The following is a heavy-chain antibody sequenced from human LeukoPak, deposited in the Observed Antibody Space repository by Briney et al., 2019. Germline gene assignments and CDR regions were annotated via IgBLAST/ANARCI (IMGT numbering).Heavy chain of an antibody. V-gene: IGHV1-18*01. CDR2: ISAYNGNT. CDR3: ARDLKSVYYYGSGTIPFDY. CDR1: GYTFTSYG. Sequence: ASVKVSCKASGYTFTSYGISWVRQAPGQGLEWMGWISAYNGNTNYAQKLQGRVTMTTDTSTSTAYMELRSLRSDDTAVYYCARDLKSVYYYGSGTIPFDYWGQGTLVTVSS. D-gene: IGHD3-10*01. J-gene: IGHJ4*02.